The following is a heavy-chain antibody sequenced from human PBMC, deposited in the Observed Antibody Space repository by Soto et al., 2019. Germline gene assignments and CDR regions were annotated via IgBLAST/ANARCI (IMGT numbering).Heavy chain of an antibody. V-gene: IGHV4-31*03. Sequence: QVQLQESGPGLVKPSQTLSLTCTVSGGSISSGGYYWSWIRQHPGKGLERIGYIYYSGSTYYNPSLKSRVTISVDTSKNQFSLKLSSVTAADTAVYYCARVSIGSGGGGVRFDPWGQGTLVTVSS. CDR3: ARVSIGSGGGGVRFDP. CDR1: GGSISSGGYY. CDR2: IYYSGST. J-gene: IGHJ5*02. D-gene: IGHD2-15*01.